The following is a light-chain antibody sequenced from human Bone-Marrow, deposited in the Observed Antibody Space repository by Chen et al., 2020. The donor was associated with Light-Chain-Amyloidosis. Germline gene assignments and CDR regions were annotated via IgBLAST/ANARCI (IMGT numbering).Light chain of an antibody. V-gene: IGLV6-57*01. J-gene: IGLJ3*02. CDR3: QSYQGSSQGV. CDR2: EDD. CDR1: SGSIATNY. Sequence: NFMLTQPHSVSESPGKTVTLSCTRSSGSIATNYVQWYQQRPGSSPTTVLYEDDQRPSGVPDRFYGSIDRSSNSASLTISGLKTEDEADYFCQSYQGSSQGVFGGGTKLTVL.